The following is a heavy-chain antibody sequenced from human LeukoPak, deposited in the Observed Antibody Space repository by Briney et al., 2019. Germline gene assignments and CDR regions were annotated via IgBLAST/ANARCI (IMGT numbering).Heavy chain of an antibody. CDR2: MYYSGST. J-gene: IGHJ4*02. CDR3: ARDFRGGYDFCSGYYTPYYFDY. D-gene: IGHD3-3*01. CDR1: GGSISSSGYY. Sequence: PSETLSLTCTVSGGSISSSGYYWGWIRQPPGKGLEWIGSMYYSGSTYYNPSLKSRVTISVDTSKNHFSLKLSSVTAADTAVYYCARDFRGGYDFCSGYYTPYYFDYWGQGTLVTVSP. V-gene: IGHV4-39*07.